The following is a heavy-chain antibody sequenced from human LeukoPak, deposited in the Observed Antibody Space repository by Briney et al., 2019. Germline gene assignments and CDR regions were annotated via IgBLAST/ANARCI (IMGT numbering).Heavy chain of an antibody. V-gene: IGHV3-23*01. CDR1: GFPYNSYA. CDR3: TKERDWNYVGTWSDP. CDR2: ISGSGGST. Sequence: GASLRLSCAASGFPYNSYAMIWLRQAPGKGVEWVSAISGSGGSTYYADSVKGRFTISRDNAKNTLYLQMNSLRAEDTGVYYCTKERDWNYVGTWSDPWGQGTLVTVSS. D-gene: IGHD1-7*01. J-gene: IGHJ5*02.